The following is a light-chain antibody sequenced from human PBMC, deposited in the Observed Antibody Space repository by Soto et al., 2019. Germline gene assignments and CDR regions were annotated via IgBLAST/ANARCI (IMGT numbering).Light chain of an antibody. J-gene: IGKJ2*01. CDR2: GAS. CDR3: QQYNNWPPKYT. CDR1: QSVAANY. Sequence: EVVLTQSPGTLSLSPGERATLSCRASQSVAANYLAWYQQKRGQAPRLLIYGASSRATGIPDRFSGSGSGTDFTLTISRLEPEDFAVYYCQQYNNWPPKYTFGQGTKLEIK. V-gene: IGKV3-20*01.